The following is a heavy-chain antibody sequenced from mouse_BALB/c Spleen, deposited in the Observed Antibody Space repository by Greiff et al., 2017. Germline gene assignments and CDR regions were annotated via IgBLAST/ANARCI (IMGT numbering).Heavy chain of an antibody. CDR1: GYTFTDYA. CDR3: ARGLRRYYAMDY. V-gene: IGHV1-67*01. J-gene: IGHJ4*01. CDR2: ISTYYGNT. Sequence: VKLVESGPELVRPGVSVKISCKGSGYTFTDYAMHWVKQSHAKSLEWIGVISTYYGNTNYNQKFKGKATMTVDKSSSTAYMELARLTSEDSAIYYCARGLRRYYAMDYWGQGTSVTVSS. D-gene: IGHD2-4*01.